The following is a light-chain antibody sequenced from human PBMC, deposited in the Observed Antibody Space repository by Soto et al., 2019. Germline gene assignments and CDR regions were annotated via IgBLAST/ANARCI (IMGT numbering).Light chain of an antibody. J-gene: IGKJ3*01. CDR3: QQYGSSPLFI. Sequence: ESVLTQSPGTLSLSPGERATLSCRASQSVSSSYLAWYQQKPGQAPRLLIYGASSRATGIPDRFSGSGSGTDFTLTISRLEPEDFAVYYCQQYGSSPLFIFGPGTKVDIK. V-gene: IGKV3-20*01. CDR1: QSVSSSY. CDR2: GAS.